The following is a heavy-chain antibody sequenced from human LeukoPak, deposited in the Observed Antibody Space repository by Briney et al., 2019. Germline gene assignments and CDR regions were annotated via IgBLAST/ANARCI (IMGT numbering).Heavy chain of an antibody. CDR1: GFTFSTYT. V-gene: IGHV3-21*01. CDR2: ISSSSSTT. D-gene: IGHD2-21*01. Sequence: GGSLRLSCAASGFTFSTYTMNWVRQAPGKGLEWVSSISSSSSTTHYADSAKGRFTISRDNAKNSLYLQMNSLRAEDAAVYYCLRGDVRDYWGHGTLVTVSS. J-gene: IGHJ4*01. CDR3: LRGDVRDY.